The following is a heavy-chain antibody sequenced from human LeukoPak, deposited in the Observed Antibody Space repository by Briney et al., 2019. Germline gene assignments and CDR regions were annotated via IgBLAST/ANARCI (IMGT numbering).Heavy chain of an antibody. CDR2: ISSSGDTT. CDR3: ARGRNYGSGSYVFDY. V-gene: IGHV3-23*01. D-gene: IGHD3-10*01. Sequence: GGSLRLSCAASGFTFTNFGMSWVRQAPGKELEWVSRISSSGDTTNYADSVKGRFTISRDNSKNSVYLQMNSLRAEDTAVYYCARGRNYGSGSYVFDYWGQGTLVTVSP. J-gene: IGHJ4*02. CDR1: GFTFTNFG.